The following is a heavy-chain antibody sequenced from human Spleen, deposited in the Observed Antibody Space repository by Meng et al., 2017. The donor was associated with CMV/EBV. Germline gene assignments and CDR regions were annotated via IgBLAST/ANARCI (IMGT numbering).Heavy chain of an antibody. CDR3: AKARYTAMITYLDY. D-gene: IGHD5-18*01. CDR2: IYSGGSST. J-gene: IGHJ4*02. CDR1: GFTFNNFA. V-gene: IGHV3-23*03. Sequence: GESLKISCAASGFTFNNFAMSWVRQVPGKGLEWVSLIYSGGSSTSYADSVRGRFTISRDYPKNTLYLQMNSLRAEDTAVYYCAKARYTAMITYLDYWGQGTLVTVSS.